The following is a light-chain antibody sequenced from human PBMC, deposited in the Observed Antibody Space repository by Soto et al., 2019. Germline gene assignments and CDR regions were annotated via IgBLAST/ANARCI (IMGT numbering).Light chain of an antibody. J-gene: IGKJ4*01. CDR2: DAS. Sequence: DIVLTQSPATLSMYPGERATLSCRASQSVSNYLAWYQQRRGQAPRLLIYDASNRATGIPARFSGSGSGTDFSLTISSLEPEDFAVYYCQQRSSWPLTFGGGTKVDIK. CDR3: QQRSSWPLT. V-gene: IGKV3-11*01. CDR1: QSVSNY.